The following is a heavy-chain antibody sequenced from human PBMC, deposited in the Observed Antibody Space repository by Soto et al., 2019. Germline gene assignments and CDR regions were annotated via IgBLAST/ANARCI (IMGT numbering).Heavy chain of an antibody. Sequence: GGSLRLSCAASGFTFSSYSMNWVRQAPGKGLEWVSSISSSSSYIYYADSVKGRFTIPRDNAKNSLYLQMNSLRAEDTAVYYCARVRYYYDSSGVDYWGQGTLVTVSS. CDR2: ISSSSSYI. J-gene: IGHJ4*02. CDR1: GFTFSSYS. CDR3: ARVRYYYDSSGVDY. D-gene: IGHD3-22*01. V-gene: IGHV3-21*01.